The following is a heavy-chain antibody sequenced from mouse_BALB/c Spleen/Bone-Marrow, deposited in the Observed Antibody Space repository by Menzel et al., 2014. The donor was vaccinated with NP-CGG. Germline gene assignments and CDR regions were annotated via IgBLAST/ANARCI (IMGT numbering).Heavy chain of an antibody. D-gene: IGHD1-3*01. CDR3: ARYNTYDAMDY. Sequence: EVKLVESGGGLVQPGGSRKLSCAASGFTFSSFGMHWVRQAPEKGLEWVAYISSGSSTIYYADTVKGRFTISRDNPKNTLFLQMASLRSEDTAIYYCARYNTYDAMDYWCQGTSVTVSS. CDR2: ISSGSSTI. CDR1: GFTFSSFG. V-gene: IGHV5-17*02. J-gene: IGHJ4*01.